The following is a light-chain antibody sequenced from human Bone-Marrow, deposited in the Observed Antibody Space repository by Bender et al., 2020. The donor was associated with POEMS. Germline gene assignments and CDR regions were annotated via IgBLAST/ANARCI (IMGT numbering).Light chain of an antibody. J-gene: IGLJ2*01. CDR2: QNS. CDR3: QAWDSSTRV. V-gene: IGLV3-1*01. Sequence: SYELTQPPSVSVSPGQTASITCSGDKLGDKYACWYQQKPGQSPVLVIYQNSKRPSGIPERFFGSNSGNTATLTISETQAMDEADYYCQAWDSSTRVFGGGTKLTVL. CDR1: KLGDKY.